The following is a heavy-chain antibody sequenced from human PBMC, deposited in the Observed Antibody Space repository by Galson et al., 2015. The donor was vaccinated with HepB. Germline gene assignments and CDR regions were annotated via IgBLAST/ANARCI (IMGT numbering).Heavy chain of an antibody. CDR3: AKDVYSSGLYYFDY. Sequence: SLRLSCAASGFTFSSYGMHWVRQAPGKGLEWVAFIRYDGSNKYYADSVKGRFTISRDNSKNTLYLQMNSLRAEDTAVYYCAKDVYSSGLYYFDYWGQGTLVTVSS. J-gene: IGHJ4*02. CDR2: IRYDGSNK. D-gene: IGHD6-19*01. CDR1: GFTFSSYG. V-gene: IGHV3-30*02.